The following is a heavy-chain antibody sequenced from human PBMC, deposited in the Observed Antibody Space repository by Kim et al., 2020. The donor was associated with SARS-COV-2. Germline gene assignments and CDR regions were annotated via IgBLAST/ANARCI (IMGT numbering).Heavy chain of an antibody. Sequence: SETLSLTCTVSGGSISSYYWSWIRQPPGKGLEWIGYIYYSGSTNYNPSLKSRVTISVDTSKNQFSLKLSSVTAADTAVYYCARDGGSGSYSNYYYYGMDVWGQGTTVTVSS. CDR1: GGSISSYY. D-gene: IGHD3-10*01. CDR3: ARDGGSGSYSNYYYYGMDV. CDR2: IYYSGST. J-gene: IGHJ6*02. V-gene: IGHV4-59*01.